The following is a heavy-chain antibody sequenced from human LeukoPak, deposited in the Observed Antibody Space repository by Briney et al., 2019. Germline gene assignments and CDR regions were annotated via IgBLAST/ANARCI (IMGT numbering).Heavy chain of an antibody. CDR1: GDSVSSNSAA. CDR3: ARVCGNWNPRYYMDV. CDR2: TYYRSKWHN. Sequence: SQTLSLTCAISGDSVSSNSAAWNWIRKSPSRGLEWLGRTYYRSKWHNDYSPSVKSRITVNSDTSKNQFSLQLNSVTAADTAVYYCARVCGNWNPRYYMDVWGKGTTVTVSS. J-gene: IGHJ6*03. D-gene: IGHD1-1*01. V-gene: IGHV6-1*01.